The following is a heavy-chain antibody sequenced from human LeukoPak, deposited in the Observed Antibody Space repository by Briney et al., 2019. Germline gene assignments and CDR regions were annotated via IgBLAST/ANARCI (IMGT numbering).Heavy chain of an antibody. V-gene: IGHV3-23*01. CDR3: ARISVVSRWGPLDY. D-gene: IGHD3-16*01. Sequence: GGSLRLSCAASGFTFSSYAMTWVRQAPGKGLEWVSTIRSGAYTYYADSVKGRLSISRDNSKNTLYLEMNSLRAEDAAVYYCARISVVSRWGPLDYWGQGTLVTVSS. J-gene: IGHJ4*02. CDR2: IRSGAYT. CDR1: GFTFSSYA.